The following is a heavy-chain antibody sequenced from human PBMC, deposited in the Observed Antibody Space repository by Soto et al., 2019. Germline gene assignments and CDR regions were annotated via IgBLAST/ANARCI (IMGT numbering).Heavy chain of an antibody. J-gene: IGHJ5*01. D-gene: IGHD3-16*01. CDR1: RFNFSSYS. CDR3: AKDRRAGGNSAFYFDF. V-gene: IGHV3-23*01. CDR2: ISAPGSGT. Sequence: GGSLRLSCAASRFNFSSYSMSWVRQARGKGLEWVSLISAPGSGTYYADSVKGRFTISRDKSDNTLYLQVHRVRAEDTAVYYCAKDRRAGGNSAFYFDFWGQGAQVTGSS.